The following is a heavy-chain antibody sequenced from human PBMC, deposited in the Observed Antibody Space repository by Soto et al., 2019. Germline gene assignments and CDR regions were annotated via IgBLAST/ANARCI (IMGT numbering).Heavy chain of an antibody. J-gene: IGHJ5*02. D-gene: IGHD6-13*01. CDR2: ISGSGGST. CDR3: AKTRFGLAAAGS. Sequence: GGSLRLSCAASGFTFSSYAMSWVRQAPGKGLEWVSAISGSGGSTYYAGSVKGRFTIPRDNSKNTLYLQMNSLRAEDTAVYYCAKTRFGLAAAGSWGQGTLVTVSS. CDR1: GFTFSSYA. V-gene: IGHV3-23*01.